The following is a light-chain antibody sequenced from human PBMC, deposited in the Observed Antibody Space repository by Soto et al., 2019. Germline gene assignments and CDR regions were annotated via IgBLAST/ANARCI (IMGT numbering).Light chain of an antibody. CDR1: QTISFS. J-gene: IGKJ1*01. V-gene: IGKV1-5*01. CDR3: PQYHGCPLT. CDR2: DAC. Sequence: DIKMTQSPSTLSASVGDRVTITCRASQTISFSLAWYRQKPGKAPKLLIYDACTLQSGVPSRFSRSESGTDCIRTISGLQPDDVPTDYCPQYHGCPLTFGQGTKVDIK.